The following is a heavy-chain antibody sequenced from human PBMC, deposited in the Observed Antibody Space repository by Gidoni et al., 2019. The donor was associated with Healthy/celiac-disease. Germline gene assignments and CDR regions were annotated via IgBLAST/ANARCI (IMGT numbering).Heavy chain of an antibody. CDR2: IHTSGST. J-gene: IGHJ6*02. D-gene: IGHD2-8*01. Sequence: QVQLQESGPGLVKPSQTLSLTCTVSGGSISSVSYYWSWIRQPAGKGLEWIGRIHTSGSTNYNPSLKSRVTISVETSKNQFSLKLSSVTAADTAVYYCAGELQYCINGVCYEYYYGMDVWGQGTTVTVSS. V-gene: IGHV4-61*02. CDR3: AGELQYCINGVCYEYYYGMDV. CDR1: GGSISSVSYY.